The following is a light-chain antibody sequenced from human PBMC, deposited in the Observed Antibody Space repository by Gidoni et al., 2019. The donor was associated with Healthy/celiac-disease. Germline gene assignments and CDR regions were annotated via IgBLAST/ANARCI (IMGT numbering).Light chain of an antibody. Sequence: QSALTQPRSVSGSPGQSVTISWTGTSRDVGGYNYVSWYQQHQGKAPKLMIYDVSKRPSGFPDRFSGSKSGNTASLTISGLQAEDEADYYCCSYAGSYTPWVFGGGTKLTVL. CDR3: CSYAGSYTPWV. J-gene: IGLJ3*02. CDR2: DVS. CDR1: SRDVGGYNY. V-gene: IGLV2-11*01.